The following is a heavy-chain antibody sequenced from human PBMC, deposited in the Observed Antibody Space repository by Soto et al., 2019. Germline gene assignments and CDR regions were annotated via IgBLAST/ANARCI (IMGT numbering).Heavy chain of an antibody. D-gene: IGHD3-10*01. CDR1: GFTFSTYA. CDR2: ISYTGANQ. CDR3: ARDAFRDSRGAYYDH. V-gene: IGHV3-30-3*01. J-gene: IGHJ4*02. Sequence: QVRLVESGGGAVQPGDSLRLSCDASGFTFSTYALHWVRQAPGKGLEWVAFISYTGANQYYADSVKGRFTVSRDNSKNIASLQMTSLKPEDSAVYYCARDAFRDSRGAYYDHWGQGTLVTVSS.